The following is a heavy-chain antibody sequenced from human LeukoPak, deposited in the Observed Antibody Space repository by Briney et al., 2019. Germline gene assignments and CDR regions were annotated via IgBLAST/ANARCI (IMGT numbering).Heavy chain of an antibody. Sequence: PSETLSLTCAVYGGSFSGYYWSWIRQPPGKGLEWIGEINHSGSTNYNPSLKSRVTISVSTSKKKFSLKLSSVTAADTAVYYCAGGKWLRFCQPHAFDIWGQGTMVTVSS. CDR3: AGGKWLRFCQPHAFDI. CDR1: GGSFSGYY. V-gene: IGHV4-34*01. D-gene: IGHD5-12*01. J-gene: IGHJ3*02. CDR2: INHSGST.